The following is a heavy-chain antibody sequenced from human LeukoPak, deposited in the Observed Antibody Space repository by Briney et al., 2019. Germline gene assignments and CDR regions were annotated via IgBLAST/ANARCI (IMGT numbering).Heavy chain of an antibody. Sequence: ASVKVSCKASGYTFTNYRINWVRQAPGQGLEWKGWISAYNGNTNYVEKLQGRVTMTTDTSTSTAYMELRSLRSDDTAVYYCARDWTDDSSSWKINYYYGMDVWGQGTTVTVSS. CDR2: ISAYNGNT. D-gene: IGHD6-13*01. CDR3: ARDWTDDSSSWKINYYYGMDV. J-gene: IGHJ6*02. V-gene: IGHV1-18*01. CDR1: GYTFTNYR.